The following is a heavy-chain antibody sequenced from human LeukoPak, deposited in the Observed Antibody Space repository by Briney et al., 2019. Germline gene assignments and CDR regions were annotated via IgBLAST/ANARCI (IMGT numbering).Heavy chain of an antibody. CDR2: IWYDGSNK. V-gene: IGHV3-33*01. CDR1: GFTFSSYG. CDR3: ARDRAWSGGTLDY. Sequence: GRSLRLSCAASGFTFSSYGMHWVRQAPGKGLEWVAVIWYDGSNKYYADSVKGRFTISRDNSKNTLYLQMNSLRAEDTAVYYCARDRAWSGGTLDYWGQGTLVTVSS. D-gene: IGHD2-15*01. J-gene: IGHJ4*02.